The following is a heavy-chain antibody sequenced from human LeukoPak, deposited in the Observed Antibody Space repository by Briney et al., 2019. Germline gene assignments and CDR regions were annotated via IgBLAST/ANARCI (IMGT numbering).Heavy chain of an antibody. J-gene: IGHJ4*02. Sequence: SETLSLTCTVSGYSISSGYYWGWIRQPPGKGLEWIGSIYHSGSTYYNPSLKSRVTISVDTSKNQFPLKLSSVTAADTAVYYCARLRSPVTILYYFDYWGQGTLVTVSS. D-gene: IGHD4-17*01. CDR2: IYHSGST. V-gene: IGHV4-38-2*02. CDR1: GYSISSGYY. CDR3: ARLRSPVTILYYFDY.